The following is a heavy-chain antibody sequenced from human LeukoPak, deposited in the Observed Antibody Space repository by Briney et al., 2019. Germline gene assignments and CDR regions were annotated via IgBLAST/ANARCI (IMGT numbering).Heavy chain of an antibody. V-gene: IGHV3-21*01. CDR2: ISSSSSYI. CDR3: ARDEDYNFDY. Sequence: ETLSLTCAVYGGSFSGYYWSWIRQAPGKGLEWVSSISSSSSYIYYADSVKGRFTISRDNAKNSLYLQMNSLRAEDTAVYYCARDEDYNFDYWGQGTLVTVSS. J-gene: IGHJ4*02. D-gene: IGHD4-11*01. CDR1: GGSFSGYY.